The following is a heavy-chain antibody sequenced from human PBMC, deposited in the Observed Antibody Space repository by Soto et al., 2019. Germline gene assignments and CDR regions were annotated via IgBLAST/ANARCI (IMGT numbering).Heavy chain of an antibody. CDR1: GVTFSSYT. V-gene: IGHV3-23*01. D-gene: IGHD6-19*01. CDR2: ISGSGDTT. J-gene: IGHJ4*02. Sequence: EVQLLESGGGLVQPGGSLRLSCTASGVTFSSYTMSWVRQAPGKGLEWVSGISGSGDTTYSAESVKGRFTISSHNSRNMVFLERNSLRPEDTAVYYCAKGRSSDWLYYFDSWVQGTLVTVSS. CDR3: AKGRSSDWLYYFDS.